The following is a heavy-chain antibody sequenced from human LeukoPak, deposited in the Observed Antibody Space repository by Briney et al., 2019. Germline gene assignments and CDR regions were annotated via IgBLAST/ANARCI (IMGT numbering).Heavy chain of an antibody. CDR1: GFTFSSYS. V-gene: IGHV3-23*01. D-gene: IGHD3-3*01. CDR2: ISGSGGST. CDR3: AKEDVFGVVWDMDV. J-gene: IGHJ6*03. Sequence: PGGSLRLSCAASGFTFSSYSMNWVRQAPGKGLEWVSAISGSGGSTYYADSVKGRFTISRDNSKNTLYLQMNSLRAEDTAVYYCAKEDVFGVVWDMDVWGKGTTVTVSS.